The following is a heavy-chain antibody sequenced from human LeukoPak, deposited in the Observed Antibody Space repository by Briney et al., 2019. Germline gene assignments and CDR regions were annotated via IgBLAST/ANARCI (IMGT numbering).Heavy chain of an antibody. J-gene: IGHJ4*02. CDR2: INPSGST. Sequence: PSETLSLTCAVYGGSFSGYYWSWIRQPPGKGLEWIGEINPSGSTNYNPSLKSRVTISVDTSRNQFSLKLSSVTAADTAVYYCARGLWFGDENPPYFDYWGQGILVTVSS. D-gene: IGHD3-10*01. CDR1: GGSFSGYY. V-gene: IGHV4-34*01. CDR3: ARGLWFGDENPPYFDY.